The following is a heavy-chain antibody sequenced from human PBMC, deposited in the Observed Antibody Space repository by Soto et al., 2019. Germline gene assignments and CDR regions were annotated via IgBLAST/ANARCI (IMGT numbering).Heavy chain of an antibody. Sequence: GSLRLSCAASGLTLSRFAMHWVRQAPGKGLEWVAVISYDGSNKYYADSVKGRFTISRDNSKNTLYLQMNSLRAEDTAVYYCARDRYSSGWYGHFDYWGQGTLVTVSS. CDR1: GLTLSRFA. CDR3: ARDRYSSGWYGHFDY. V-gene: IGHV3-30-3*01. D-gene: IGHD6-19*01. J-gene: IGHJ4*02. CDR2: ISYDGSNK.